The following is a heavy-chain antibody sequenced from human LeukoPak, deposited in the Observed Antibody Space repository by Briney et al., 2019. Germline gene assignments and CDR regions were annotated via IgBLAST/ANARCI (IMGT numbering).Heavy chain of an antibody. Sequence: SETLSLTCAVYGGSFSGYYWSWIRQPPGKGLEWIGEINHSGSTNCNPSLKSRVTISVDTSKNQFSLKLSSVTAADTAVYYCVIAVAGTDWFDPWGQGTLVTVSS. CDR3: VIAVAGTDWFDP. V-gene: IGHV4-34*01. J-gene: IGHJ5*02. CDR1: GGSFSGYY. CDR2: INHSGST. D-gene: IGHD6-19*01.